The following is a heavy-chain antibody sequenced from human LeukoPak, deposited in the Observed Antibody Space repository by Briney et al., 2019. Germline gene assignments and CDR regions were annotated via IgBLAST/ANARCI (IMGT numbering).Heavy chain of an antibody. Sequence: PGRSLRLSCAASGFTFSSYAMHWVRQAPGKGLEWVAVISYDGSNKYYADSVKGRFTISRDNSKNTLYLQMNSLRAEDTAVYYCAMGRADYGMDVWGQGTTVTVSS. V-gene: IGHV3-30-3*01. CDR2: ISYDGSNK. J-gene: IGHJ6*02. D-gene: IGHD3-10*01. CDR1: GFTFSSYA. CDR3: AMGRADYGMDV.